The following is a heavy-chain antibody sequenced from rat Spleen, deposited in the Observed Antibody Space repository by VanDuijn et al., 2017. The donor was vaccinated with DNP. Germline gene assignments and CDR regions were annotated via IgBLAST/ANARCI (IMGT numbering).Heavy chain of an antibody. Sequence: EVQLVESGGGLVQPGRSLKLSCAASGFTFSNYYMAWVRQASKKGLEWVASITCSGGYTYYQDSVKCRFTNSRDNAKRTLYLKMDSLRSEDTATYFCAREITGMTLDYWGQGVMVTVSS. CDR3: AREITGMTLDY. D-gene: IGHD1-7*01. V-gene: IGHV5-25*01. CDR1: GFTFSNYY. J-gene: IGHJ2*01. CDR2: ITCSGGYT.